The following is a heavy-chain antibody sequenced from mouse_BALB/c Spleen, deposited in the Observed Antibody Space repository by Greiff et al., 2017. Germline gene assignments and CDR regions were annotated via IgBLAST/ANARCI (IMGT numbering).Heavy chain of an antibody. J-gene: IGHJ3*01. D-gene: IGHD2-4*01. CDR1: GFSLTSYG. Sequence: QVQLQQSGPGLVQPSQSLSITCTVSGFSLTSYGVHWVRQSPGKGLEWLGVIWSGGSTDYNAAFISRLSISKDNSKSQVFFKMNSLQANETAIYYSARDYGAWFAYWGQGTLVTVSA. CDR3: ARDYGAWFAY. CDR2: IWSGGST. V-gene: IGHV2-2*02.